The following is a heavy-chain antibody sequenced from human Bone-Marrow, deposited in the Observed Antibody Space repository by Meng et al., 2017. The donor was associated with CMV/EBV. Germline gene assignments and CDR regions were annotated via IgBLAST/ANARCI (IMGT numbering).Heavy chain of an antibody. D-gene: IGHD3-3*01. CDR3: ARQKAGFWSGYPAFDI. V-gene: IGHV5-51*01. Sequence: KVSCKGSGYSFTSYWIGWVRQMPGKGLEWMGIIYPGDSDTRYSPSFQGQVAISADKSINTAYLQWSSLKASDTAMYYCARQKAGFWSGYPAFDIWGQGTVVTF. CDR1: GYSFTSYW. J-gene: IGHJ3*02. CDR2: IYPGDSDT.